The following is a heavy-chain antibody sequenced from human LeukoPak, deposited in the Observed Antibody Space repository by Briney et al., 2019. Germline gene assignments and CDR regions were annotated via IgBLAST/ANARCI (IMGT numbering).Heavy chain of an antibody. CDR1: GFTFSNYG. Sequence: GGSLRLSCGASGFTFSNYGMLWVRQAPGKGLEWLAVILYDGSMQYYAESMKGRLTISRDNSRNTVYTQMSSLRTEDTAVYYCARDPRGPTTYDSSARDSLDYWGQGTLVTVSS. J-gene: IGHJ4*02. D-gene: IGHD3-22*01. V-gene: IGHV3-33*05. CDR3: ARDPRGPTTYDSSARDSLDY. CDR2: ILYDGSMQ.